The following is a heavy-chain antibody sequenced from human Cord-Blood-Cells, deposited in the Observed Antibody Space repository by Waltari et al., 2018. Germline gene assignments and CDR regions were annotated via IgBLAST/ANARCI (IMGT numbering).Heavy chain of an antibody. CDR1: GFTVSSNY. CDR2: IYSGGST. D-gene: IGHD1-26*01. CDR3: AKSGSYFTPFDY. V-gene: IGHV3-53*02. J-gene: IGHJ4*02. Sequence: EVQLVETGGGLIQPGGSLRLSCAASGFTVSSNYMSWVRQAPGKGLDWVSVIYSGGSTYYADSVKGRFTISRDNSKNTLYLQMNSLRAEDTAVYYCAKSGSYFTPFDYWGQGTLVTVSS.